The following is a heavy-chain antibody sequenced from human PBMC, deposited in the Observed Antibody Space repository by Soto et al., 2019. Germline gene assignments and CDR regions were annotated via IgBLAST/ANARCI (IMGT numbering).Heavy chain of an antibody. V-gene: IGHV3-66*01. CDR3: AREILN. J-gene: IGHJ4*01. CDR1: GLSVSSND. CDR2: NYSADNT. Sequence: GGSLRLSCAASGLSVSSNDMSWVRQAPGKGLECVSINYSADNTFYVDSVKGRFIISRDNSKNTVYLQMNSLRADDTAVYYCAREILNWGQGTLVTVSS. D-gene: IGHD2-15*01.